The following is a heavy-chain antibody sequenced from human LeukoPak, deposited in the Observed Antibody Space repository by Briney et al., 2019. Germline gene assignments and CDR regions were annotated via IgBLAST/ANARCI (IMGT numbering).Heavy chain of an antibody. CDR3: ARCYYYGSGSYYKTFDY. V-gene: IGHV1-8*01. D-gene: IGHD3-10*01. Sequence: ASVKVSCKASGYTFTSYDINWVRQATGQGLEWMGWMNPNSGNTGYAQKFQGRVTMTRDTSISTAYMELSRLRSDDTAVYYCARCYYYGSGSYYKTFDYWGQGTLVTVSS. J-gene: IGHJ4*02. CDR1: GYTFTSYD. CDR2: MNPNSGNT.